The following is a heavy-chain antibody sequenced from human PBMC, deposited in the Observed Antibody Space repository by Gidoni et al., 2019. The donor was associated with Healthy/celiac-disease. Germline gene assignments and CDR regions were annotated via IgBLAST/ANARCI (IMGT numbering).Heavy chain of an antibody. V-gene: IGHV4-39*01. CDR3: ARHGDTAMVLGTPLEY. CDR2: PYYSGRT. D-gene: IGHD5-18*01. CDR1: GGSISSSSYY. J-gene: IGHJ4*02. Sequence: QLQLQESGPGLVKPSETLSPPCTVSGGSISSSSYYWGWLRQPPGKGLEWIGSPYYSGRTYYNPSLKSLFTISVDTSKNQFSLKLSSVTAADTAVYYGARHGDTAMVLGTPLEYWGQGTLVTVSS.